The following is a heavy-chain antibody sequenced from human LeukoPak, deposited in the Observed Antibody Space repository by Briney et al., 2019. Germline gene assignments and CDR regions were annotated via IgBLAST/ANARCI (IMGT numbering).Heavy chain of an antibody. J-gene: IGHJ3*02. CDR1: GFTFSSYW. CDR3: ARDFPPVPNDYGGNSYDAFDI. Sequence: PGGSLRLSCAASGFTFSSYWMHWVRQAPGKGLVWVSRINTDGSSTSYADSVKGRFTISRDNAKNTLYLQMNSLRAEDTAVYYCARDFPPVPNDYGGNSYDAFDIWGQGTMVTVSS. V-gene: IGHV3-74*01. D-gene: IGHD4-23*01. CDR2: INTDGSST.